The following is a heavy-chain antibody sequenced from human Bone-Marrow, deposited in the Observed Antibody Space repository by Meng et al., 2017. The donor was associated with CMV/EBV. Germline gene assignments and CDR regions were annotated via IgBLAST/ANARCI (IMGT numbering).Heavy chain of an antibody. CDR1: GGSISSGDYY. D-gene: IGHD3-3*01. V-gene: IGHV4-30-4*08. Sequence: SETLSLTCTVSGGSISSGDYYWSWIRQPPGKGLEWIGYIYYSGSTYYNPSLKSRVTISVDTSKNQFSLKLSSVTAADTAVYYCARVGKGDFGVVIDYWGQGTRVTGSS. CDR3: ARVGKGDFGVVIDY. CDR2: IYYSGST. J-gene: IGHJ4*02.